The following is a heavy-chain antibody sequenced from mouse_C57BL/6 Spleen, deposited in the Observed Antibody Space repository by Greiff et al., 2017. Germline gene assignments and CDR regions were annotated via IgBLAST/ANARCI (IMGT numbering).Heavy chain of an antibody. CDR3: ARSGDCDEGVFDY. D-gene: IGHD2-13*01. CDR2: IYPGDGDT. J-gene: IGHJ2*01. V-gene: IGHV1-82*01. Sequence: QVQLQQSGPELVKPGASVKISCTASGYAFSSSWMNWVKQRPGKGLEWIGRIYPGDGDTNYNGKFKGKATLTADKSSSTAYRHLISQTSEDSAVYVWARSGDCDEGVFDYWGQGTTLTVSS. CDR1: GYAFSSSW.